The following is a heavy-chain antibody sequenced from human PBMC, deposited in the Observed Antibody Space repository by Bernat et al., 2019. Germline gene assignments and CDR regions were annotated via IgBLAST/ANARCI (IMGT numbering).Heavy chain of an antibody. J-gene: IGHJ4*02. CDR1: GFTFDDYA. CDR3: AKGPYCSGGSCYSNSFDY. D-gene: IGHD2-15*01. Sequence: EVQLVESGGGLVQPGRSLRLSCAASGFTFDDYAMHWVRQAPGKGLEWVSGISWKSGRIVYADSVKGLFTISRDNAKNSLYLQMNSLRAEDTALYYCAKGPYCSGGSCYSNSFDYWGQGTLVTVSS. V-gene: IGHV3-9*01. CDR2: ISWKSGRI.